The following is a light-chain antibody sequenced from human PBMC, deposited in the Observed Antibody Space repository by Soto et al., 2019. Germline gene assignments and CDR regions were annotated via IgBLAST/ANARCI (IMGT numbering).Light chain of an antibody. CDR3: QQAKSFPIT. CDR2: DAS. J-gene: IGKJ5*01. Sequence: DIQITQSPSTLSASVGDRVTITCRSSQSISGYLAWYQQKPGKAPKLLIYDASSLESGVPSRFSGSASGTEFTLTISSLQPEDSLTYYCQQAKSFPITFGQGTRLEI. V-gene: IGKV1-5*01. CDR1: QSISGY.